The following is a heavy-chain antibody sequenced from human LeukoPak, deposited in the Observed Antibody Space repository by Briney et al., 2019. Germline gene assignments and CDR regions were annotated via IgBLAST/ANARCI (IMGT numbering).Heavy chain of an antibody. Sequence: PGGSLRLSCAASGFTFSSYAMSWVRQAPGKGLEWVSAISGSGGSTYYADSVKGRFTISRDNSKNTLYLQMNSLRAEDTAVYYCAKDLRRSGGVIVTFDYWGQGTLVTVSS. J-gene: IGHJ4*02. CDR1: GFTFSSYA. V-gene: IGHV3-23*01. CDR2: ISGSGGST. CDR3: AKDLRRSGGVIVTFDY. D-gene: IGHD3-16*02.